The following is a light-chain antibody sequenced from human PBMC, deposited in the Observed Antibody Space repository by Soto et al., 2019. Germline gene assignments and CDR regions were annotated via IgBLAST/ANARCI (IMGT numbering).Light chain of an antibody. CDR1: SSNIGAGYD. CDR2: GNS. J-gene: IGLJ3*02. V-gene: IGLV1-40*01. CDR3: QSYDISLTTWV. Sequence: QSVLKQPPSVSGAPRQRVTISCTGSSSNIGAGYDVHWYQQLPGTAPKLLIYGNSNRPSGVPDRFSGSKSGASASLAITGLQAEDEADYYCQSYDISLTTWVFGGGTKLTV.